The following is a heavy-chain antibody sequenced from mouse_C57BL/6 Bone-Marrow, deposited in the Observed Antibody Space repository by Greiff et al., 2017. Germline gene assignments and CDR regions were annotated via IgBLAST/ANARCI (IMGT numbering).Heavy chain of an antibody. CDR3: AIGNLACSGRSCDY. Sequence: QVQLQQSGPELVKPGASVKISCKASGYTFTSYYIHWVKQRPGQGLEWIGWIYPASSNTKYNEKFKGKATLTADPSSSTAYMQLRSLTSEDSAVYYCAIGNLACSGRSCDYWGQDTTLTVSS. V-gene: IGHV1-66*01. J-gene: IGHJ2*01. D-gene: IGHD1-1*01. CDR1: GYTFTSYY. CDR2: IYPASSNT.